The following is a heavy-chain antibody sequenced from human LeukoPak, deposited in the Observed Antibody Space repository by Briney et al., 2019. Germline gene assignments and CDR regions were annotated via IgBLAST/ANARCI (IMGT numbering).Heavy chain of an antibody. Sequence: PGGSLRLSCAASGFTFSNAWMSWVRQAPGKGLEWVGRIKSKTDGGTTDYAAPVKGRFTISRDDSKNTLYLQMNSLKTEDTAVYYCTTDRYYYDLADYWGQGTLVTVSS. V-gene: IGHV3-15*01. D-gene: IGHD3-22*01. J-gene: IGHJ4*02. CDR3: TTDRYYYDLADY. CDR1: GFTFSNAW. CDR2: IKSKTDGGTT.